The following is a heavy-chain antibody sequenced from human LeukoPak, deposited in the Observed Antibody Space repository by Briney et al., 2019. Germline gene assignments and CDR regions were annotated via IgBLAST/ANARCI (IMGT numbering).Heavy chain of an antibody. V-gene: IGHV3-7*01. CDR3: AREYRSGWSDYYYYGMDV. D-gene: IGHD6-19*01. CDR2: IKQDGSEK. Sequence: GGSLRLSCVASGFTFSSYWMHWVRQAPGKGLEWVANIKQDGSEKYYVDSVKGRFTISRDNAKNSLYLQMNSLRAEDTAVYYSAREYRSGWSDYYYYGMDVWGQGTTVTVSS. CDR1: GFTFSSYW. J-gene: IGHJ6*02.